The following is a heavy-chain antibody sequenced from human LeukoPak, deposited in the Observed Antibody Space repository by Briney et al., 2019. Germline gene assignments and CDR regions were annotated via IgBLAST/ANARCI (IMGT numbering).Heavy chain of an antibody. V-gene: IGHV3-30-3*01. Sequence: PGRSLRLSCAASGFTFSSYAMHWVRQAPGKGLEWVAVISYDGSNKYYTDSVKGRFTISRDNSKNTLYLQMNSLRAEDTAVYYCASPGHDSTGEFDYWGQGTLVTVSS. D-gene: IGHD3-22*01. J-gene: IGHJ4*02. CDR2: ISYDGSNK. CDR3: ASPGHDSTGEFDY. CDR1: GFTFSSYA.